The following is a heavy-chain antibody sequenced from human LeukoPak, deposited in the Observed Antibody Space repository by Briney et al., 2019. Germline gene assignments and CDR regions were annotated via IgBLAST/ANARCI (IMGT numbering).Heavy chain of an antibody. J-gene: IGHJ4*02. D-gene: IGHD5-18*01. Sequence: GGSLRLSCAASGFGFGYAWMSWVRQAPGKGPEWIGRIKRKSDGETTDYAAPVKGRFTISRDDSKNTLFLQMNSLKTEDTAFYYCTTAPSGYAYMNGWHLDYWGQGALVTVSS. V-gene: IGHV3-15*01. CDR1: GFGFGYAW. CDR2: IKRKSDGETT. CDR3: TTAPSGYAYMNGWHLDY.